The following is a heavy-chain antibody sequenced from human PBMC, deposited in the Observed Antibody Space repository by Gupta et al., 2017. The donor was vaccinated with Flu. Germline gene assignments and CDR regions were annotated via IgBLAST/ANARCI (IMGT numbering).Heavy chain of an antibody. J-gene: IGHJ4*02. V-gene: IGHV4-34*01. CDR1: GGSFSGYY. Sequence: QVQLQQWGAGLLKPSETLSLTCAVYGGSFSGYYWSWIRQPPGKGLEWIGEINHSGSTNYNPSLKSRVTISVDTSKNQFSLKLSSVTAADTAVYYCARGPRRAGAAGKYFDYWGQGTLVTVSS. D-gene: IGHD6-13*01. CDR3: ARGPRRAGAAGKYFDY. CDR2: INHSGST.